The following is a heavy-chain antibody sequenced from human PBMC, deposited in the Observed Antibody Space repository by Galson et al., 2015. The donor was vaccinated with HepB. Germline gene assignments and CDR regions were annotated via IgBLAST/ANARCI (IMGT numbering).Heavy chain of an antibody. CDR3: ARTPDYGGNSNFDY. Sequence: LRLSCAASGFTFSSYWMSWVRQAPGKGLEWVANIKQDGSEKYYVDSVKGRFTISRDNAKNSLYLQMNSLRAEDTAVYYCARTPDYGGNSNFDYWGQGTLVTVSS. CDR2: IKQDGSEK. J-gene: IGHJ4*02. V-gene: IGHV3-7*03. D-gene: IGHD4-23*01. CDR1: GFTFSSYW.